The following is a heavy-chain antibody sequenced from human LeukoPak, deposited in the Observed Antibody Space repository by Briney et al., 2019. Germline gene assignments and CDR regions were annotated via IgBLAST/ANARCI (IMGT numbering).Heavy chain of an antibody. J-gene: IGHJ4*02. CDR2: MYSGGGT. V-gene: IGHV3-66*01. D-gene: IGHD3-22*01. CDR1: GFTVSGNY. Sequence: GGSLRLSCAASGFTVSGNYMNWVRQAPKKGLEWVSVMYSGGGTYYADSVKGRFTTSRDNSKNTLYLQMNSLRAEDTAVYYCARGGGDYYDSSGYYHMGYYFDFWGQGTLVTVSS. CDR3: ARGGGDYYDSSGYYHMGYYFDF.